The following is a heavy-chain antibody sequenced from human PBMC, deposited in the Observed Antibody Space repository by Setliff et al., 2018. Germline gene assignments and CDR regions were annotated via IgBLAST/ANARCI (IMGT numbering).Heavy chain of an antibody. V-gene: IGHV4-38-2*01. CDR2: ICHSGST. Sequence: PSETLSLTCDVSGYSISSGYCWGWIRQPPGKGLEWIGSICHSGSTHYNPSLKSRVTISVDTSKNAFSLKVSSVTXAATAVYYCARQAHDLKGGTTLFYWFDPWGQGTLVTVSS. CDR1: GYSISSGYC. D-gene: IGHD1-26*01. CDR3: ARQAHDLKGGTTLFYWFDP. J-gene: IGHJ5*02.